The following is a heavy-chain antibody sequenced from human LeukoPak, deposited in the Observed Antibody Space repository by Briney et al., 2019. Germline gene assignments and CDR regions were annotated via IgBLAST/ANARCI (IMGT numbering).Heavy chain of an antibody. Sequence: AGGSLRLSCAASGFTFSSYGMHWVRQAPGKGLEWVAVVSDDGRNKYYADSVKGRFTISRDNAKNSLYLQMNSLRAEDTAVYYCARDGKRRTPGDYWGQGTLVTVSS. CDR3: ARDGKRRTPGDY. V-gene: IGHV3-33*05. J-gene: IGHJ4*02. CDR1: GFTFSSYG. D-gene: IGHD1-26*01. CDR2: VSDDGRNK.